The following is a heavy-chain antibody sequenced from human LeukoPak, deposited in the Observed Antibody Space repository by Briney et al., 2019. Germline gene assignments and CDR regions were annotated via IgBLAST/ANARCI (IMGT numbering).Heavy chain of an antibody. J-gene: IGHJ6*04. CDR1: GFAFSGSA. D-gene: IGHD1-1*01. CDR2: IKSKANNYAT. V-gene: IGHV3-73*01. CDR3: TRLESGMDV. Sequence: GGSLRLSCAASGFAFSGSALHWVRQASGKGLEWVGRIKSKANNYATAYAASVNGRFTVSRDDSKNTAYLQMNSLKTEDTAVYYCTRLESGMDVWGRGITVTVSS.